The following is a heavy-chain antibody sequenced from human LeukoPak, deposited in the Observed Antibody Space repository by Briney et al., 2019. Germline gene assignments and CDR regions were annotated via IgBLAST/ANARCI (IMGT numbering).Heavy chain of an antibody. CDR2: INHSGST. CDR1: GGSFSGYY. J-gene: IGHJ4*02. Sequence: PSETLSLTCAVYGGSFSGYYWSWIRQPPGKGLEWIGEINHSGSTNYNPSLKSRVTISVDTSKNQFSLKLSSVTAADTAVYYCARREYSYGDFDYWGQGTLVTVSS. CDR3: ARREYSYGDFDY. V-gene: IGHV4-34*01. D-gene: IGHD5-18*01.